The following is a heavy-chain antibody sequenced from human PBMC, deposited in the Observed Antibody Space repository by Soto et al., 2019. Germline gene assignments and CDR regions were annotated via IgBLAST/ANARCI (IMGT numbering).Heavy chain of an antibody. D-gene: IGHD3-3*01. CDR3: ARDRGDFWSGYYYGVDV. CDR2: ISTSGSTI. V-gene: IGHV3-48*03. CDR1: GFTFSSYE. J-gene: IGHJ6*02. Sequence: GGSLRLSCAASGFTFSSYEMNWVRQAPGKGLEWVSYISTSGSTIYYADSVKGRFTSSRDNAKDSLYLQMNSLRAEDTAVYYCARDRGDFWSGYYYGVDVWGQGTTVTVSS.